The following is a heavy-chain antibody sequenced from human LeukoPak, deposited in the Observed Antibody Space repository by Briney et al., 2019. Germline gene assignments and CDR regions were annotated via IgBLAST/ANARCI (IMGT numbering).Heavy chain of an antibody. V-gene: IGHV4-4*02. CDR3: AREGGFYRPLDY. J-gene: IGHJ4*02. D-gene: IGHD3-3*01. CDR1: GGSVTSTDW. CDR2: VHLDGRT. Sequence: PSETLSLTCGVSGGSVTSTDWWTWVRQPPGKGLEWIGEVHLDGRTNYNPSLKSRLTMSVDLSENHISLKLTSVTAADTAVYYCAREGGFYRPLDYSGQGTLVTVSS.